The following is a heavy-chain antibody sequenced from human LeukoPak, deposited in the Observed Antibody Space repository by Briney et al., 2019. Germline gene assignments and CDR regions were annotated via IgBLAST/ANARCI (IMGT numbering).Heavy chain of an antibody. D-gene: IGHD3-22*01. CDR1: GYTFINYA. J-gene: IGHJ3*02. V-gene: IGHV1-3*03. CDR2: INSGNGNT. CDR3: ATTYYYDRWGRALDI. Sequence: ASVKLSCKASGYTFINYAIHWVRQAPGQRLEWMGWINSGNGNTKYSQELQGRVAINRDTSATTAYMELSSLRSEDTAVYYCATTYYYDRWGRALDIWGQGTMVTVPS.